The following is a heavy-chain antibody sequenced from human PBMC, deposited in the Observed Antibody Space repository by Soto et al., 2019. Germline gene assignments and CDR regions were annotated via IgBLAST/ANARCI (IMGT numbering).Heavy chain of an antibody. CDR2: IWYDGSNK. V-gene: IGHV3-33*01. J-gene: IGHJ4*02. D-gene: IGHD5-12*01. CDR3: ARDVEMATITRFDY. Sequence: GGSLRLSCAASGFTFSSYGMHWVRQAPGKGLEWVAVIWYDGSNKYYADSVKGRFTISRDNSKNTLYLQMNSLRAEDTAVYYCARDVEMATITRFDYWGQGTLVTVSS. CDR1: GFTFSSYG.